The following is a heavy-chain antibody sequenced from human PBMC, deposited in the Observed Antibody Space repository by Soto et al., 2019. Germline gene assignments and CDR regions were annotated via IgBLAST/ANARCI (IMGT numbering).Heavy chain of an antibody. J-gene: IGHJ4*02. CDR3: ARVGAYCVSTSCHDY. CDR2: ISAYNGNT. Sequence: ASVKVSCKASGYTFTNYGIRWVRQAPGQGLEWMGWISAYNGNTDYAQKLQGRVTMTTDTSTSTAYMEQRSMRSDDTAVYYCARVGAYCVSTSCHDYWGQGTLVTVSS. V-gene: IGHV1-18*01. CDR1: GYTFTNYG. D-gene: IGHD2-2*01.